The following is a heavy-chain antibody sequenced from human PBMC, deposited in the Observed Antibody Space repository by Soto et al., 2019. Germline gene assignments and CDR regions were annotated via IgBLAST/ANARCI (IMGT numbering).Heavy chain of an antibody. J-gene: IGHJ4*02. CDR2: ISAYNGNI. D-gene: IGHD3-10*01. CDR1: GYTFTSYG. V-gene: IGHV1-18*01. CDR3: ARVGNYGSGSYRY. Sequence: QVRLVQSGAEGKKSGASVKVSCKASGYTFTSYGISWVRQAPGQGREWMGWISAYNGNINCAQNLQDRVTMPTDTSTSTAYMELRGLRSDDTAVYVCARVGNYGSGSYRYWGQGTLVTVSS.